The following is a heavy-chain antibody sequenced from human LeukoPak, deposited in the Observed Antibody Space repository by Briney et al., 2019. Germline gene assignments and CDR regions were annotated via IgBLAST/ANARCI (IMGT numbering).Heavy chain of an antibody. J-gene: IGHJ4*02. V-gene: IGHV3-23*01. Sequence: GGSLRLSCAASGFSFSDYAMTWVRQAPGKGLEWVSAIGSDGGATSYAVSVKGRFTISRDNSKNTLYLQMNSLRAEDTAVYYCARDRSPFGDGYNYYFDYWGQGTLVTVSS. CDR3: ARDRSPFGDGYNYYFDY. CDR1: GFSFSDYA. CDR2: IGSDGGAT. D-gene: IGHD5-24*01.